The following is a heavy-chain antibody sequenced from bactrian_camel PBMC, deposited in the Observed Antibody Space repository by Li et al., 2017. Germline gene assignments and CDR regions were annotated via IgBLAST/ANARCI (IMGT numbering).Heavy chain of an antibody. CDR2: MDSDGIA. Sequence: HVQLVESGGGPVQAGGSLRLSCVASGSIYSGACLGWLRQAPGKEREGVAVMDSDGIASYADPVKGRFTISKDNANNTVNLMMNSLKPEDTAMYYCAANFGPYCSGPYLARRVNFWGQGTQVTVS. J-gene: IGHJ4*01. CDR1: GSIYSGAC. V-gene: IGHV3S53*01. D-gene: IGHD2*01. CDR3: AANFGPYCSGPYLARRVNF.